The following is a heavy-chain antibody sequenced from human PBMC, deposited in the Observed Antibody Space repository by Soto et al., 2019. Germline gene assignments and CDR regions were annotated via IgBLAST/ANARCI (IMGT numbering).Heavy chain of an antibody. V-gene: IGHV1-58*01. J-gene: IGHJ4*02. CDR3: AAPSGSYYKPPDY. CDR2: IVVGSGNT. D-gene: IGHD3-10*01. CDR1: GFTFTSSA. Sequence: GASVKVSCKASGFTFTSSAVQWVRQARGQRLEWIGWIVVGSGNTNYAQKFQERVTITRDMSTSTAYMELSSLRSEDTAVYYCAAPSGSYYKPPDYWGQGTLVTVSS.